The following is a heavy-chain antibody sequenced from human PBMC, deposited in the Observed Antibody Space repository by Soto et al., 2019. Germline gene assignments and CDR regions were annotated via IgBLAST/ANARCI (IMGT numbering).Heavy chain of an antibody. CDR3: ARAPLTSDFFDY. CDR1: GFTFSSYS. CDR2: ISSSSSYI. Sequence: EVQLVESGGGLVKPGGSVRLSCAASGFTFSSYSMNWVRQAPGKGLEWVSSISSSSSYIYYADSVKGRFTISRDNAKNSLYLQMNSLRAEDTAAYYCARAPLTSDFFDYWGQGTLVTVSS. J-gene: IGHJ4*02. D-gene: IGHD2-21*02. V-gene: IGHV3-21*01.